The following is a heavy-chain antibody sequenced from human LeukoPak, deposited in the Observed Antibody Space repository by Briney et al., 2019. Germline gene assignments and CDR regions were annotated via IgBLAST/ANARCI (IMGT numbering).Heavy chain of an antibody. J-gene: IGHJ4*02. V-gene: IGHV3-7*01. CDR2: IKQDGSEK. CDR1: GFTFSSYW. Sequence: PGGSLRLSCATSGFTFSSYWMSWVRQAPGKGLEWVANIKQDGSEKYYVDSVKGRFTISRDNAKNSLYLQMNSLRAEDTAVYYCARDRYSSSSDYWGQGTLVTVSS. D-gene: IGHD6-6*01. CDR3: ARDRYSSSSDY.